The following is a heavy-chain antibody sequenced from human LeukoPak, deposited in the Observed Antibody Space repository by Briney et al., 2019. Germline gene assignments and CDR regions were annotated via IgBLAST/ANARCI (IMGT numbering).Heavy chain of an antibody. Sequence: SETLSLTCTVSGGSVSSGSYYWSWIRQPPGKGLEWIGYIYYSGSTNYNPSLKSRVTISVDTSKNQFSLKLSSVTAADTAVYYCATYSGGHIDYWGQGSLVTVSS. V-gene: IGHV4-61*01. J-gene: IGHJ4*02. D-gene: IGHD5-12*01. CDR1: GGSVSSGSYY. CDR2: IYYSGST. CDR3: ATYSGGHIDY.